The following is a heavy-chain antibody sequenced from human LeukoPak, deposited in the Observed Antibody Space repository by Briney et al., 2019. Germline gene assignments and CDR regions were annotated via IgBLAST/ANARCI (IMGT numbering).Heavy chain of an antibody. CDR2: INPHSGVT. V-gene: IGHV1-2*02. CDR1: GYTFTDYY. CDR3: ARRLYYYDTSGYYSDAFDL. D-gene: IGHD3-22*01. J-gene: IGHJ3*01. Sequence: ASVKVSCKASGYTFTDYYLHWVRQAPGQGLEWMGWINPHSGVTDYAQRFQGRVAMTRDTSIGTAYMELSRLRSDDTAIYYCARRLYYYDTSGYYSDAFDLWGQGTMVTVSS.